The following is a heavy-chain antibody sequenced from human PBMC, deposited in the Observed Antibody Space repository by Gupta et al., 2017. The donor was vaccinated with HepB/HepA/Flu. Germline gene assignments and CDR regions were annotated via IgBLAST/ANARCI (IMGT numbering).Heavy chain of an antibody. D-gene: IGHD3-16*02. CDR1: GLTFSNYV. Sequence: EVQVLESGGGSVQPGGSLRLACAASGLTFSNYVMSWVRQAPGKGLEWVSSIGTRERTTYYAESVKGRFTISRDNSKNTLYIRMNSLRTEDTAVYYCAREKAYSNTWGAEYYWGQGILVTVSS. CDR2: IGTRERTT. J-gene: IGHJ4*02. CDR3: AREKAYSNTWGAEYY. V-gene: IGHV3-23*01.